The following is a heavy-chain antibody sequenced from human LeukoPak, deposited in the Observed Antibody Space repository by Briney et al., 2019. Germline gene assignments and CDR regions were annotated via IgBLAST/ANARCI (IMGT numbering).Heavy chain of an antibody. V-gene: IGHV4-59*12. CDR2: IYYSGST. D-gene: IGHD3-10*01. CDR3: ARRGWFGEFAFDI. CDR1: GGSISSDY. Sequence: PSETLSLTCTVSGGSISSDYWSWIRQPPGKGLEWIGYIYYSGSTNYNPSLNGRVTISVDTSKKQFSLKLSSVTAADTAVYYCARRGWFGEFAFDIWGQGTMVTVSS. J-gene: IGHJ3*02.